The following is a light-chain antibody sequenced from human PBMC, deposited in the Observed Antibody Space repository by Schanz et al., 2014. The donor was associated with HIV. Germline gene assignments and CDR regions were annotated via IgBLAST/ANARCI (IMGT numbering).Light chain of an antibody. J-gene: IGKJ4*01. V-gene: IGKV3-15*01. Sequence: TVMTQSPATLSVSPGERATLSCRASQSVSSNLAWYQQKPGQAPRLLIYGASTRATGIPARFSGSGSGTEFTLTISSLQSEDFAVYYCQYFGNSGGTFGGGTKVEIK. CDR1: QSVSSN. CDR2: GAS. CDR3: QYFGNSGGT.